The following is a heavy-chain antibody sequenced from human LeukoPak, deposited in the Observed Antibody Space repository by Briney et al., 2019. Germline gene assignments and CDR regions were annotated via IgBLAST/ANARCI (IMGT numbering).Heavy chain of an antibody. J-gene: IGHJ4*02. CDR3: ARDGLLSHYSPIDY. CDR1: GGTFSSYA. V-gene: IGHV1-69*04. CDR2: IIPILGIA. Sequence: ASVKVSCKASGGTFSSYAISWVRQAPGQGLEWMGRIIPILGIANYAQKFQGRVTITADKSTSTAYMELSSLRSEDTAVYYCARDGLLSHYSPIDYWGQGTLVTVSS. D-gene: IGHD1-26*01.